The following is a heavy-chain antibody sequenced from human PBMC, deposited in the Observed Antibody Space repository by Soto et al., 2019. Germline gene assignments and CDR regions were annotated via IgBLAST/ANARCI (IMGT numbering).Heavy chain of an antibody. J-gene: IGHJ4*02. D-gene: IGHD2-8*02. CDR2: INHSGST. Sequence: SETLSLTCAVYGGSFSGYYWSWIRQPPGKGLEWIGEINHSGSTNYNPSLKSRVTISVDTSKNQFSLKLTSVTAADTAVYYCARDKITGLFDYWGQGTLVTAPQ. CDR3: ARDKITGLFDY. V-gene: IGHV4-34*01. CDR1: GGSFSGYY.